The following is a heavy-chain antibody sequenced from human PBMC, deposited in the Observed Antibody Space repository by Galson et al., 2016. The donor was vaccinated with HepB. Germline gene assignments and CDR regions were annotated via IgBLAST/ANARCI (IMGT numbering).Heavy chain of an antibody. J-gene: IGHJ5*02. CDR3: ARDNGRAAADL. CDR1: GFILRNYE. CDR2: IDHGGTRK. D-gene: IGHD6-25*01. Sequence: SLRLSCAASGFILRNYEMNWVRQISGKGLERIAFIDHGGTRKLYTDSVEGRFVISRDNTKNFLYLQMNNLRATDTGVYFCARDNGRAAADLWGQGALVTVSS. V-gene: IGHV3-48*03.